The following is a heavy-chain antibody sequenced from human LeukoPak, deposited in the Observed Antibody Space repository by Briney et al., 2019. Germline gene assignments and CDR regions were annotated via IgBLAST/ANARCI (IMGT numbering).Heavy chain of an antibody. V-gene: IGHV4-59*08. CDR2: IFYSGST. D-gene: IGHD5-18*01. CDR1: GGSISSYY. Sequence: SETLSPTCTVSGGSISSYYWSWIRQAPGKGLEWIGYIFYSGSTNYNPSLKSRVTISVDTSKNKFSLKVSSVTAADTAVYYCARSGYSYVNFWGQGTLVTVSS. CDR3: ARSGYSYVNF. J-gene: IGHJ4*02.